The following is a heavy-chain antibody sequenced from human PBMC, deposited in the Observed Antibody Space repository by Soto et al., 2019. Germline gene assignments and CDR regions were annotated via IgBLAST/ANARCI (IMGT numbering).Heavy chain of an antibody. CDR3: AKRPTGMVPRGAFDI. V-gene: IGHV4-39*01. CDR2: IYYSGST. D-gene: IGHD6-13*01. Sequence: SETLSLTCTFSVVSISSSSYYCGWIRQPPGKGLEWIGSIYYSGSTYYNPSLKSRVTISVDTSKNQFSLKLSSVTAADTAVYYCAKRPTGMVPRGAFDIWGQGTRVTVSS. J-gene: IGHJ3*02. CDR1: VVSISSSSYY.